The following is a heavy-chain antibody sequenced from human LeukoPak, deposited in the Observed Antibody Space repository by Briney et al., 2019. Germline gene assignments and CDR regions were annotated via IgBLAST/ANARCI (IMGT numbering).Heavy chain of an antibody. Sequence: PGGSLRLSCAASGFTFSSYVMHWVRQAPGKGLEWVAIISYDGSNEYYADSVKGRFTISRDNSKNTLYLQMNSLRAEDTAVYYCAKGAVRASINPVWSQGTLVTVSS. CDR3: AKGAVRASINPV. V-gene: IGHV3-30*04. J-gene: IGHJ4*02. CDR2: ISYDGSNE. CDR1: GFTFSSYV. D-gene: IGHD1-14*01.